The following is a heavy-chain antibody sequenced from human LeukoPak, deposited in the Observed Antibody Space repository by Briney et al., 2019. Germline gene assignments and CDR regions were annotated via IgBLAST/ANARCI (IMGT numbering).Heavy chain of an antibody. CDR3: AREWQQLVLDY. Sequence: SETLSLTCTVSGGSISSYYWSWIRQPPGKGLEWIGYIYYSGSTNYNPSLKSRVTISVDTSKNQFSLKLSSVTAADTAVYYCAREWQQLVLDYWGQGTLVTVSS. CDR1: GGSISSYY. V-gene: IGHV4-59*01. CDR2: IYYSGST. J-gene: IGHJ4*02. D-gene: IGHD6-13*01.